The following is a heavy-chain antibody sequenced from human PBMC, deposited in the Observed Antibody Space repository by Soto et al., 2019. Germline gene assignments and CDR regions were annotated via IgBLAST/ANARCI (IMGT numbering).Heavy chain of an antibody. CDR3: ARDTMRASAAASLDY. J-gene: IGHJ4*02. D-gene: IGHD6-13*01. CDR2: IGSSGSHI. CDR1: GFTFSDYY. Sequence: GGSLRLSCAASGFTFSDYYMTWIRQAPGKGLEWVSYIGSSGSHIYYADSVKGRFTISRDNAKKSLFLLLNSLRVEDTGVYYCARDTMRASAAASLDYWGQGTQVTVSS. V-gene: IGHV3-11*01.